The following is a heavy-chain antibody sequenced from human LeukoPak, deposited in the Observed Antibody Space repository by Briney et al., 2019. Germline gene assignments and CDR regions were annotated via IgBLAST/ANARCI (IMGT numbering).Heavy chain of an antibody. J-gene: IGHJ6*03. V-gene: IGHV3-21*01. Sequence: PGGSLRLSCAASGFTLTDYSMTRARQAPGKGLEWVSSISTVSTYTFYSDSVKGRFTISRDNRKNTLYLQMSSLSAEDTAVYYCARDGSCFYYYYCMGVWGRGTAVTVSS. CDR1: GFTLTDYS. D-gene: IGHD1-26*01. CDR2: ISTVSTYT. CDR3: ARDGSCFYYYYCMGV.